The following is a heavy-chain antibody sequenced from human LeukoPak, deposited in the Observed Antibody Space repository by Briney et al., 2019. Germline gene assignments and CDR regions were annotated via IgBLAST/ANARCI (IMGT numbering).Heavy chain of an antibody. D-gene: IGHD5-12*01. CDR3: AKVFRVATITRDAFDI. CDR1: GFTVSSNY. V-gene: IGHV3-53*01. CDR2: IYNAGDR. J-gene: IGHJ3*02. Sequence: GGSLRLSCAASGFTVSSNYMSWVRQAPGKGLEWVSVIYNAGDRYYADSVKGRFTISRDNSKNTLYLQMNSLRAEDTAVYYCAKVFRVATITRDAFDIWGQGTMVTVSS.